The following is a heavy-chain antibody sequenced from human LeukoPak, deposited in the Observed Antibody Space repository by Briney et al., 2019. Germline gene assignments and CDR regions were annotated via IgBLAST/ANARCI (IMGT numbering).Heavy chain of an antibody. J-gene: IGHJ4*02. CDR3: AKDDTKYYNFWTGLLDY. CDR1: GFTFTTYG. D-gene: IGHD3-3*01. Sequence: GGSLTLSCAASGFTFTTYGMHWVRQAPGKGLEWLASIRYDGSNENYADSVKGRFTIFRDNSKNTLYLQLNSLRAEDTAVYYCAKDDTKYYNFWTGLLDYWGQGTLVTVSS. CDR2: IRYDGSNE. V-gene: IGHV3-30*02.